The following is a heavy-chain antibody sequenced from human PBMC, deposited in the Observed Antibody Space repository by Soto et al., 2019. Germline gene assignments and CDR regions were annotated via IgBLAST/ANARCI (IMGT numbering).Heavy chain of an antibody. CDR2: ISGSGGST. CDR3: AKDVYPGYDRSGYSHPFDY. CDR1: GFTFSSYA. Sequence: GGSLRLSCAASGFTFSSYAMSWVRQAPGKGLEWVSAISGSGGSTYYADSVKGRFTISRDNSKNTLYLQMNSLRAEDTAVYYCAKDVYPGYDRSGYSHPFDYCGQGTLVTVSS. D-gene: IGHD3-22*01. J-gene: IGHJ4*02. V-gene: IGHV3-23*01.